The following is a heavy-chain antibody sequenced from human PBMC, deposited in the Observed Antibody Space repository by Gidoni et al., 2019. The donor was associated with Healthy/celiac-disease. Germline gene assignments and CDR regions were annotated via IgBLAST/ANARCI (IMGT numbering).Heavy chain of an antibody. CDR3: TTEYSSGWFPDGGFDF. CDR1: GLPCSNGW. D-gene: IGHD6-19*01. Sequence: DVQLVESGGGWVKPGGSLRRSCAAAGLPCSNGWLSWVRLAPGKGLEWVGRMKSKTDGGTTDYASPVKGRYTIARDDSKTTLYLQMNSLKTEDTAVYYCTTEYSSGWFPDGGFDFWGQGTMVTVSS. J-gene: IGHJ3*01. V-gene: IGHV3-15*01. CDR2: MKSKTDGGTT.